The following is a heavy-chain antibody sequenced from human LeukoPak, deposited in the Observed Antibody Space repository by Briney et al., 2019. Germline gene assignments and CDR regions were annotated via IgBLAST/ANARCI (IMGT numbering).Heavy chain of an antibody. CDR1: GFTFSNYG. J-gene: IGHJ4*02. D-gene: IGHD6-6*01. CDR2: ISSGSSAI. CDR3: ARGGAARPDY. Sequence: PGGSLRLSCAASGFTFSNYGINWVRQTPGKGLEWVSYISSGSSAINYADSVRGRFSISRDNAKNSLYLQMNSLRPEDTAIYYCARGGAARPDYWGQETLVTVSS. V-gene: IGHV3-48*01.